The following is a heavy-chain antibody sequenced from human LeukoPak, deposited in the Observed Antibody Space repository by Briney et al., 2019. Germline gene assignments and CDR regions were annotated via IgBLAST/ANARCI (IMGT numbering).Heavy chain of an antibody. CDR1: GGSFSDDY. CDR3: ARGKVWYGELEDAYYFGS. J-gene: IGHJ4*02. Sequence: PSETLSLTCAVSGGSFSDDYWTWIRQPPGKGLEWVGAINHSGNTNYNPSLKSRVTISLHTSKNQFSLKLSSVTAADTAVYYCARGKVWYGELEDAYYFGSWGQGTLVTVSS. D-gene: IGHD3-10*01. CDR2: INHSGNT. V-gene: IGHV4-34*01.